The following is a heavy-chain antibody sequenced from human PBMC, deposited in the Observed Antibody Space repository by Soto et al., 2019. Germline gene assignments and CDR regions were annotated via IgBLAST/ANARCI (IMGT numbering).Heavy chain of an antibody. D-gene: IGHD3-3*01. Sequence: PSETLSLTCPVYVRSCSGCYCSWIRQPPGKVLEWNGEINHSGSTNYNPSITSRVTISVDTSKNQFSLKLSSMTAADTAVYYCARGRVFRFLEWLLSTPAGYYYYGMDVWGQGTTVTVSS. V-gene: IGHV4-34*01. J-gene: IGHJ6*02. CDR3: ARGRVFRFLEWLLSTPAGYYYYGMDV. CDR1: VRSCSGCY. CDR2: INHSGST.